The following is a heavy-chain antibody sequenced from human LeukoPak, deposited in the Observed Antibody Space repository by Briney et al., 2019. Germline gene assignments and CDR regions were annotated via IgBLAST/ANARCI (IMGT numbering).Heavy chain of an antibody. CDR1: GFTFGTHD. J-gene: IGHJ3*02. Sequence: GGSLRLSCAASGFTFGTHDMQWVRQAPGKGLEWVSGISRNGPTYYSDSVRGRFTISRDNSKDTLYLQMSSLRAEDTAVYYCAKGGYFNFENWGQGTVVSVSS. D-gene: IGHD2-2*03. CDR3: AKGGYFNFEN. V-gene: IGHV3-23*01. CDR2: ISRNGPT.